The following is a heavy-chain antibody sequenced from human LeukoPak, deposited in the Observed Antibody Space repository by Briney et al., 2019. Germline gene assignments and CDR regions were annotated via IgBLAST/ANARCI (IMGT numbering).Heavy chain of an antibody. J-gene: IGHJ4*02. D-gene: IGHD3-10*01. CDR3: ARDRSPGNFDY. CDR1: GFTFGSDW. Sequence: GGSLRLSCAVSGFTFGSDWMHWVRQAPGKGLMWVAHINSDGSRTNYADSVKGRFTISRDNAKNSLYLQMNSLRAEDTAVYYCARDRSPGNFDYWGQGTLVTVSS. CDR2: INSDGSRT. V-gene: IGHV3-74*01.